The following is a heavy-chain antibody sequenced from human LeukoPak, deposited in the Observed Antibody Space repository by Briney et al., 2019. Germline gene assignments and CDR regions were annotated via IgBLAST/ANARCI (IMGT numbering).Heavy chain of an antibody. V-gene: IGHV3-48*01. Sequence: GGSLKLSCEASGFIFSSYSMKWFRQAPGRGLEWVPYISSTGNTIYYTDSVKGRFTISRDDAKNSLYLQMNSLRAEDTALYYCARSLGFCSTPSCPPAGYWGQGTLVTVSS. CDR2: ISSTGNTI. CDR1: GFIFSSYS. J-gene: IGHJ4*02. CDR3: ARSLGFCSTPSCPPAGY. D-gene: IGHD2-2*01.